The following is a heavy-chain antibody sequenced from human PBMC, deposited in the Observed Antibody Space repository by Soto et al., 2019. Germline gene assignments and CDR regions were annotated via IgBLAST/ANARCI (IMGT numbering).Heavy chain of an antibody. J-gene: IGHJ4*02. V-gene: IGHV5-51*01. CDR1: GYSFTGYW. Sequence: PGESLKISCKGSGYSFTGYWIGWVRQMPGKGLEWMGIIYPGDSDTRYSPSFQGQVTISADKSISTAYLQWSSLKASDTAMYYCARHMRQVVPAAIPDYWGQGTLVTVSS. D-gene: IGHD2-2*01. CDR3: ARHMRQVVPAAIPDY. CDR2: IYPGDSDT.